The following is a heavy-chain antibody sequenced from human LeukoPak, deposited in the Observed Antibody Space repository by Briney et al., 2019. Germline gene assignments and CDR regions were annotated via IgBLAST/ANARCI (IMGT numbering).Heavy chain of an antibody. Sequence: ASVKVSCKASGYTFTSYYMHWVRQAPGQGLEWMGIINPSGGSTSYAQKFQGRVTMTRDTSTSTVYMELSSLRSEDTAVYYCAVNYYYDSSGSPFPDYWGQGTLVTVSS. CDR3: AVNYYYDSSGSPFPDY. J-gene: IGHJ4*02. D-gene: IGHD3-22*01. V-gene: IGHV1-46*01. CDR2: INPSGGST. CDR1: GYTFTSYY.